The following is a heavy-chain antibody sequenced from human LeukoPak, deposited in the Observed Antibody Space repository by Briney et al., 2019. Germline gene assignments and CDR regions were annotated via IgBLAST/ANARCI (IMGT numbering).Heavy chain of an antibody. V-gene: IGHV1-2*02. CDR2: INPNSGGT. D-gene: IGHD2-2*01. Sequence: ASVKVSFKASGYTFTGYYMHWVRQAPGQGLEWMGWINPNSGGTNYAQKFQGRVTMTRDTSISTAYMELSRLRSDDTAVYYCARASIVVVPAATTNWFDPWGQGTLVTVSS. CDR1: GYTFTGYY. CDR3: ARASIVVVPAATTNWFDP. J-gene: IGHJ5*01.